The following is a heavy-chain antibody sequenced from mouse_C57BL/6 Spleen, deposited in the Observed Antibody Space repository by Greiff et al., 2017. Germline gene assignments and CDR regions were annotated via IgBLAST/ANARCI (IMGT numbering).Heavy chain of an antibody. CDR1: GFTFSSYA. CDR3: ARDDYGSKNYAMDY. Sequence: EVQWVESGGGLVKPGGSLKLSCAASGFTFSSYAMSWVRQTPEKRLEWVATISDGGSYTYYPDNVKGRFTISRDNAKNNLYLQMSHLKSEDTAMYYCARDDYGSKNYAMDYWGQGTSVTVSS. D-gene: IGHD1-1*01. CDR2: ISDGGSYT. J-gene: IGHJ4*01. V-gene: IGHV5-4*01.